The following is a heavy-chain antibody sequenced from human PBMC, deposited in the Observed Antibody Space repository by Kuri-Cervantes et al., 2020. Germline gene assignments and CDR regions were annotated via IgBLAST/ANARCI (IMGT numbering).Heavy chain of an antibody. V-gene: IGHV1-18*04. CDR1: GYTFTGYY. CDR2: ISTYDGDT. D-gene: IGHD5-24*01. Sequence: ASVKVSCKASGYTFTGYYVHWVRQAPGQGLEWMGWISTYDGDTNYAQKFQGRVTMTTDTSTSTAYMELRSLKSDDTAVYYCARDRWASRPGFFDHWGQGTLVTVSS. CDR3: ARDRWASRPGFFDH. J-gene: IGHJ4*02.